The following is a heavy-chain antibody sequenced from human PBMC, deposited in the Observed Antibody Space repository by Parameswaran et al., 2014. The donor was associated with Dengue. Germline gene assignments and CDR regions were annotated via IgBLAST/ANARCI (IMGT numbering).Heavy chain of an antibody. CDR2: IYYSGST. J-gene: IGHJ6*02. CDR3: ARHQTEVGDYYVSGSHVYYYGMDV. Sequence: RWIRQPPGKGLEWIGYIYYSGSTNYNPSLKSRVTISADTSKNQFSLKVSSVTAADTAVYYCARHQTEVGDYYVSGSHVYYYGMDVWGQGTTVTVSS. D-gene: IGHD3-10*01. V-gene: IGHV4-59*08.